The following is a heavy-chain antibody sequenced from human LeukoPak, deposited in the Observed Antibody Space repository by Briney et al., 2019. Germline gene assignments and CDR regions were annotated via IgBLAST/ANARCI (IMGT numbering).Heavy chain of an antibody. CDR2: IKQDGSEA. CDR3: ARESNGWYTHFDY. CDR1: GFTFSSYW. D-gene: IGHD6-19*01. Sequence: GGSLRLSCAASGFTFSSYWMSWVRQAPGKGLEWVATIKQDGSEAYYVDSVKGRFTISRDNAKNSLYLQMNSLRAEDTAVYYCARESNGWYTHFDYWGQGTLVTVSS. V-gene: IGHV3-7*05. J-gene: IGHJ4*02.